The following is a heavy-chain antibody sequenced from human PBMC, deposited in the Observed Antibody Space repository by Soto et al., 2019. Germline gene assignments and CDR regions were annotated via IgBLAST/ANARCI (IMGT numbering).Heavy chain of an antibody. V-gene: IGHV4-30-4*01. J-gene: IGHJ6*02. CDR3: ASPGVPAAKYYYCMDV. CDR2: IYYSGST. D-gene: IGHD2-2*01. CDR1: GGSISSGDYY. Sequence: SETLSLTCTVSGGSISSGDYYWSWIRQPTGKGLEWIGYIYYSGSTYYNPSLKSRVSISVDTSKNQFSLQLSSVTAADTAVYYCASPGVPAAKYYYCMDVWGQGTTVTVSS.